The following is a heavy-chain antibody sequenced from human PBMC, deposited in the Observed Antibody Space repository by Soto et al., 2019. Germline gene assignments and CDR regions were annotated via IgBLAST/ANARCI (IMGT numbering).Heavy chain of an antibody. CDR2: IYWDDSK. D-gene: IGHD1-26*01. Sequence: QITLKESGHTLVNPTQTLTLTCTFSGFSLTTDRVGVGWIRQPPGEALEWLAVIYWDDSKTYRPSLESRLTITKDTSKNQVALTITNMDSLDTATYYCAHAYGGRSLYWGQGTLVTVSS. V-gene: IGHV2-5*02. J-gene: IGHJ4*02. CDR3: AHAYGGRSLY. CDR1: GFSLTTDRVG.